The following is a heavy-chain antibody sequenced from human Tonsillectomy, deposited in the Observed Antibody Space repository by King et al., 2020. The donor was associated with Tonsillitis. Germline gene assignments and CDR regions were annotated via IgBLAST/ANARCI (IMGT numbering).Heavy chain of an antibody. CDR2: IKSDTGGT. D-gene: IGHD2-2*01. V-gene: IGHV1-2*02. CDR3: ARDFCGETSCYPYAY. CDR1: GYTFTDYY. Sequence: QLVQSGAEVKKPGASVKVSCQASGYTFTDYYIHWVRQAPGQGLEWMGWIKSDTGGTKDGQRFQGRVTMTRDTSISTAYMELTSLRSDDTAVYYCARDFCGETSCYPYAYWGQGTLVTVSS. J-gene: IGHJ4*02.